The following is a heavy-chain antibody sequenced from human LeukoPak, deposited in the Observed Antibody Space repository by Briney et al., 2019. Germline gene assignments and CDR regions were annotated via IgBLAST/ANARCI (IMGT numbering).Heavy chain of an antibody. V-gene: IGHV3-23*01. Sequence: KTGGSLRLSCAASGFTFSSYAMSWVRQAPGKGLEWVSGISGSGGSTSYADSVKGRFTISRDNSKTTLYLQMNSLRAEDTAVYHCAKGPQLRGERYFDYWGQGTLVTVSS. CDR1: GFTFSSYA. J-gene: IGHJ4*02. CDR3: AKGPQLRGERYFDY. CDR2: ISGSGGST. D-gene: IGHD3-10*01.